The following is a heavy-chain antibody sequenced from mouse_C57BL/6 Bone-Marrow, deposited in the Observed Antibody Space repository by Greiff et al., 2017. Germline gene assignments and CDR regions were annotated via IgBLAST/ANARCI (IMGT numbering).Heavy chain of an antibody. CDR3: ARERGGSDWYFEV. J-gene: IGHJ1*03. CDR1: GFTFSSYA. V-gene: IGHV5-4*01. CDR2: ISDGGSYT. Sequence: EVQRVESGGGLVKPGGSLKLSCAASGFTFSSYAMSWVRQTPEKRLEWVATISDGGSYTYYPDNVKGEVTMSRDNSKNNPYLQMSHLKAEDAAMYYGARERGGSDWYFEVWGTGTTVTVSS.